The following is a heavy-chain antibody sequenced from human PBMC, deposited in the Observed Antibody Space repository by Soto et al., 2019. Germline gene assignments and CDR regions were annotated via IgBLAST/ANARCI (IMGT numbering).Heavy chain of an antibody. D-gene: IGHD2-2*01. Sequence: SSETLSLTCAVSGGSISSSNWWSWVRQPPGKGPEWIGEIYHSGSTNYNPSLKSRVTISVDKSKNQFSLKLSSVTAADTAVYYCARVVPGVYGMDVWGQGTTVTVSS. CDR2: IYHSGST. J-gene: IGHJ6*02. CDR1: GGSISSSNW. V-gene: IGHV4-4*02. CDR3: ARVVPGVYGMDV.